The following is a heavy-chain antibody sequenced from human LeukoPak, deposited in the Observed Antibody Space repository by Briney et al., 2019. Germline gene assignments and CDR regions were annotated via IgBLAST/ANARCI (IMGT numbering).Heavy chain of an antibody. CDR1: GFTFSSYW. CDR2: IKQDGSEK. V-gene: IGHV3-7*01. Sequence: PGGSLRLSCAASGFTFSSYWMSWVRQAPGKGLEWVANIKQDGSEKYYVDSVKGRFTISRDNAKNSLYLQMNSLRAEDTAVYYCARTFTMIVEDDAFDIWGQGTMVTVSS. CDR3: ARTFTMIVEDDAFDI. D-gene: IGHD3-22*01. J-gene: IGHJ3*02.